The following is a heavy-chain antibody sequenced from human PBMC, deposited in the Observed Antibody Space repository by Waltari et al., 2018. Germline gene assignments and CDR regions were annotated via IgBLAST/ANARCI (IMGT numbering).Heavy chain of an antibody. CDR3: ARARH. V-gene: IGHV3-7*03. J-gene: IGHJ4*02. Sequence: VQLQESGPGLVKPSETLSLTCTVSGGSISSSSYYWGWIRQPPGKGLEWVANIKQDGSEKYYVDSVKGRFTISRDNAKNSLYLQMNSLRAEDTAVYYCARARHWGQGTLVTVSS. CDR2: IKQDGSEK. CDR1: GGSISSSSYY.